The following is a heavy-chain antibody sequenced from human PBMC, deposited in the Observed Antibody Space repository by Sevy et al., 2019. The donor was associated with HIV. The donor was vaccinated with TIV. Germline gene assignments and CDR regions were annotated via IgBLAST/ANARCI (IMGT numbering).Heavy chain of an antibody. Sequence: GGSLRLSCAASGFTFSNYNMNWVRQAPGKGLEWVSSISISGIYIHYAHSVKGRFTISRDNAKNSLYLQMNSLRAEDTAVYYCARYEEDTSMVNAFDIWGQGTIVTVSS. CDR1: GFTFSNYN. V-gene: IGHV3-21*06. CDR3: ARYEEDTSMVNAFDI. J-gene: IGHJ3*02. CDR2: ISISGIYI. D-gene: IGHD5-18*01.